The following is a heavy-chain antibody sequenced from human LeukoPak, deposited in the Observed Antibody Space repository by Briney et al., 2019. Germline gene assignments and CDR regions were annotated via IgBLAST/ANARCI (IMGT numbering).Heavy chain of an antibody. V-gene: IGHV3-74*01. J-gene: IGHJ4*02. D-gene: IGHD3-10*01. CDR2: INSEGSSI. Sequence: GGSLRLSCAASGLTIGNYWMHWVRQVPGKGLVWVSRINSEGSSISYADSVKGRFTISRDNAKNTLNLQMNSLRAEDTAVYYCARGRGVSLDYWGQGALVTVSS. CDR3: ARGRGVSLDY. CDR1: GLTIGNYW.